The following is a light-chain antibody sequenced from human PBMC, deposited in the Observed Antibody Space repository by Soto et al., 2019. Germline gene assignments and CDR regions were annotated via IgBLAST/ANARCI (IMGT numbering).Light chain of an antibody. V-gene: IGKV1-5*03. Sequence: DIQMTQSPSTLSASVGDRVTITCRASQSISSWLAWYQQKPGRAPKLLIYKASPLVSGGPSRFSGRGCGTEFTLTISGLQPDDVVAFYCEQYKSYSTFTFGPGTKVDIK. CDR2: KAS. J-gene: IGKJ3*01. CDR1: QSISSW. CDR3: EQYKSYSTFT.